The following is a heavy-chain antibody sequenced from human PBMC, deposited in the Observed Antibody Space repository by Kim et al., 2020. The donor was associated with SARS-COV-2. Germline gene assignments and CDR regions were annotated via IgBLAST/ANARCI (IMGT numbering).Heavy chain of an antibody. Sequence: GGSLRLSCAASGFTFSSYGMHWVRQAPGKGLEWVAVISYDGSNKYYADSVKGRFTISRDNSKNTLYLQMNSLRAEDTAVYYCAKANRGSYFSASKSVDYWGQGTLVTVSS. CDR2: ISYDGSNK. J-gene: IGHJ4*02. D-gene: IGHD1-26*01. CDR1: GFTFSSYG. CDR3: AKANRGSYFSASKSVDY. V-gene: IGHV3-30*18.